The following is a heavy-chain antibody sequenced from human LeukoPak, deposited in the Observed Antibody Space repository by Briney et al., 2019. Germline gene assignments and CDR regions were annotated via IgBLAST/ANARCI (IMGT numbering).Heavy chain of an antibody. Sequence: GGSLRLSCAASGFTFSSYEMNWVRQAPGKGLEWVSYISSSGSTIYYADSLKGRFTISRDNAKNSLYLQMNSLRAEDTAVYYCASQYRSGCPPDYWGQGTLVAVSS. V-gene: IGHV3-48*03. CDR1: GFTFSSYE. CDR3: ASQYRSGCPPDY. D-gene: IGHD6-19*01. J-gene: IGHJ4*02. CDR2: ISSSGSTI.